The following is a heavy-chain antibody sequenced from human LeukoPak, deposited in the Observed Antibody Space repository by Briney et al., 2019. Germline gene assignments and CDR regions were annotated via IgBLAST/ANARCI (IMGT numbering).Heavy chain of an antibody. CDR2: IRSKANTYAT. V-gene: IGHV3-73*01. D-gene: IGHD3-22*01. Sequence: GGSLRLSCAASGFTFSGSVMHWVRQASGKGLEWVGRIRSKANTYATAYAAPVKGRFIISRDDSKNTAYLQMNSLKTEDTAVYYCTRHNYYEDGFDYWGQGTLVTVSS. J-gene: IGHJ4*02. CDR1: GFTFSGSV. CDR3: TRHNYYEDGFDY.